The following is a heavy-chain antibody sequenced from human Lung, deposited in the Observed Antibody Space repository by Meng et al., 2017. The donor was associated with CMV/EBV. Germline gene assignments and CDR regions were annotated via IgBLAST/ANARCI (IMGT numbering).Heavy chain of an antibody. V-gene: IGHV1-18*01. CDR3: ARDNNWGPDY. D-gene: IGHD7-27*01. J-gene: IGHJ4*02. Sequence: ASXXVSCKASGYTFTSYGISWVRQAPGQGLEWMGWISAYNGNTNYAQQFQGRVTLTRDTSINTGYMELTRLTSDDTAVYYCARDNNWGPDYWGQGTLVTVSS. CDR2: ISAYNGNT. CDR1: GYTFTSYG.